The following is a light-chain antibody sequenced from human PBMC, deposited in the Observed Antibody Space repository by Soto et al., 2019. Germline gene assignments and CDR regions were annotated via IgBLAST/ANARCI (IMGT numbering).Light chain of an antibody. J-gene: IGKJ1*01. CDR3: QQYNNWPRA. CDR2: GSS. CDR1: QTISSN. Sequence: EILMTQSPATLSVSPGERVTLSCRASQTISSNLAWYQQKPGQAPRLLIYGSSIRATGISARLSGSGSGTEFTLTISSLQSEDLAVYYCQQYNNWPRAFGQGTKVQIK. V-gene: IGKV3-15*01.